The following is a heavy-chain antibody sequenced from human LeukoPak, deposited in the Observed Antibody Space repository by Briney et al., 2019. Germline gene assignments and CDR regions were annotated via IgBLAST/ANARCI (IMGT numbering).Heavy chain of an antibody. J-gene: IGHJ3*02. Sequence: GGSLRLSCAASGFTFSSYGMHWVRQAPGKGLEWVAFIRYDGSNKYYADYMKGRFTISRDNSKNTLYLQMNSLRAEDTAVYYCAKIRSNLGYCSSTSCRGDAFDIWGQGTMVTVSS. D-gene: IGHD2-2*01. V-gene: IGHV3-30*02. CDR3: AKIRSNLGYCSSTSCRGDAFDI. CDR2: IRYDGSNK. CDR1: GFTFSSYG.